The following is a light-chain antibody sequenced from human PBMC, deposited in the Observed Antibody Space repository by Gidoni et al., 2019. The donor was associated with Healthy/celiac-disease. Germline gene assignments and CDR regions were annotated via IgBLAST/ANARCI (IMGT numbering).Light chain of an antibody. J-gene: IGKJ4*01. Sequence: EIVMTQSPATLSVSPGERATLSCRASQSVNSNLAWYQQKPGQAPRLLIYGASTRATGIPARFSGSGSGTEFTLTISSLQSEDFAVYYCQQYNNWLPTFGGGTKVEIK. V-gene: IGKV3-15*01. CDR1: QSVNSN. CDR3: QQYNNWLPT. CDR2: GAS.